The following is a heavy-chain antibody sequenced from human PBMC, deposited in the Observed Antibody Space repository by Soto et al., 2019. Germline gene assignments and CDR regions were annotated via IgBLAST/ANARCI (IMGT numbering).Heavy chain of an antibody. CDR1: GFTFSSYG. CDR3: AKDRLMYSSDGGIDY. CDR2: ISYDGSNK. J-gene: IGHJ4*02. D-gene: IGHD6-19*01. Sequence: GGSLRLSCAASGFTFSSYGMHWVRQAPGKGLEWVAVISYDGSNKYYADSVKGRFTISRDNSKNTLYLQMNSLRAEDTAVYYCAKDRLMYSSDGGIDYWGQGTLVTVSS. V-gene: IGHV3-30*18.